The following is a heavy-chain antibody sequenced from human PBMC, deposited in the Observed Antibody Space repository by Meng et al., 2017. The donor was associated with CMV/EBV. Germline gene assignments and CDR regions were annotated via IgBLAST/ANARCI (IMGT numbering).Heavy chain of an antibody. CDR1: GDTFTGYY. Sequence: SGDTFTGYYRHWARQAPGQGLEWMGWINPASGDTILAQKFQGRVTMTRDTSLTTAYMELNRLRSDDTAVYYCATSSVEVMIYAGLDYWGQGTLVTVSS. CDR2: INPASGDT. V-gene: IGHV1-2*02. J-gene: IGHJ4*02. D-gene: IGHD2/OR15-2a*01. CDR3: ATSSVEVMIYAGLDY.